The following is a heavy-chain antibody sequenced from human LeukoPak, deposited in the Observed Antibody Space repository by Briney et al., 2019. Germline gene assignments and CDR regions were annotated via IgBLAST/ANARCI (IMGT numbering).Heavy chain of an antibody. CDR3: ARVLRPMASQYYFDY. CDR1: GGSINSYY. D-gene: IGHD3-10*01. Sequence: SETLSLTCTVSGGSINSYYWSWIRQPPGKGLEWIGYIYYSGTTSYNPSPKTRVTISIDTSKNQFSLKLSSVTAADTAVYYCARVLRPMASQYYFDYWGQGALVTVSS. V-gene: IGHV4-59*01. J-gene: IGHJ4*02. CDR2: IYYSGTT.